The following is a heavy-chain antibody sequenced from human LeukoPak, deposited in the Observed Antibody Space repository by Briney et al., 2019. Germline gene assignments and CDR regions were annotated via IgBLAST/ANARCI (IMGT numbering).Heavy chain of an antibody. CDR1: GFSFSNHY. D-gene: IGHD6-19*01. CDR2: INEDGSNK. CDR3: TRVIVAVPGYFDYFDF. V-gene: IGHV3-7*01. J-gene: IGHJ4*02. Sequence: GGSLRLSCAASGFSFSNHYMRWIRQAPGKGLEWVANINEDGSNKWHLDSVKGRFTVSRDNARNALYLQMNSLRVEDTAVYYCTRVIVAVPGYFDYFDFWGQGALVTVSS.